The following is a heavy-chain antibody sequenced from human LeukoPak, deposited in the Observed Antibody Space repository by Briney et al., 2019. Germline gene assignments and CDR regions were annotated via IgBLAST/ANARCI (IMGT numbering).Heavy chain of an antibody. V-gene: IGHV3-21*01. CDR2: ITRSSTST. CDR1: GFTFSSYS. J-gene: IGHJ5*02. Sequence: GGSLRLSCAASGFTFSSYSMNWVRQAPGKGLEWVSSITRSSTSTYYTDSVRGRFTISRDNAKNSLYLQMNSLRAEDTAVYYCARAFSWGQGTLVTVSS. CDR3: ARAFS. D-gene: IGHD3-16*01.